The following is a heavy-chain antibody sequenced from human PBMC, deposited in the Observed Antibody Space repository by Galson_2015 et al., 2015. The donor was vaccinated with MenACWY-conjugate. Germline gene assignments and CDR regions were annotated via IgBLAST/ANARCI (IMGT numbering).Heavy chain of an antibody. CDR2: TSSSSTTI. J-gene: IGHJ4*02. CDR3: ARDLGTLYDTT. Sequence: SLRLSCAASGFTFSKYSMNWVRQAPGKGLDWVAYTSSSSTTIQYADSVKGRFTVSRDNAENFLYLQMSSLRAEDTAVYYCARDLGTLYDTTWGRGTLVTVSS. CDR1: GFTFSKYS. V-gene: IGHV3-48*04. D-gene: IGHD3-22*01.